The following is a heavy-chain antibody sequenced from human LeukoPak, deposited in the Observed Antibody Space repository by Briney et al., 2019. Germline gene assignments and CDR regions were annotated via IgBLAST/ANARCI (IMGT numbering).Heavy chain of an antibody. CDR1: VFTFSSYG. D-gene: IGHD3-10*02. CDR3: AELGITMIGGV. Sequence: GGSLRLSCAASVFTFSSYGIHWVRQAPGKGLEWVAFIRYDGNNKYYADSVKGRFTISRDNAKNSLYLQMNSLRAEDTAVYYCAELGITMIGGVWGKGTTVTISS. V-gene: IGHV3-30*02. J-gene: IGHJ6*04. CDR2: IRYDGNNK.